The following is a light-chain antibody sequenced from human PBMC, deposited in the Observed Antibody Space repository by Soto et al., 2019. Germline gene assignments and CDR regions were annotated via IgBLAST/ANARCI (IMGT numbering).Light chain of an antibody. CDR2: DAS. J-gene: IGKJ2*01. Sequence: DIQMTKSPASLSASVGDRVTITCRASQAINKNLNWYRHKLGKAPELLIYDASDSQAGVPSRFSGSGSGADFTLIISGLQTEDFATYYCQQSYNSPYTFGQGTKLEIK. CDR3: QQSYNSPYT. V-gene: IGKV1-39*01. CDR1: QAINKN.